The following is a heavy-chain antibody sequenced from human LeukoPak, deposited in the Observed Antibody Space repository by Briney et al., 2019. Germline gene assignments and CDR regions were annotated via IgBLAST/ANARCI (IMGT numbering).Heavy chain of an antibody. CDR2: INPSGGST. CDR1: GYTFTSYY. Sequence: ASVKVSCKASGYTFTSYYMHWVRQAPGQGLEWMGIINPSGGSTSYAQKFQGRVTMTRDTSTSTVYMELSSLRSEDTAVYYCARGAYYDFWSGYLNYYYYYGMDVWGQGTTVTVSS. J-gene: IGHJ6*02. CDR3: ARGAYYDFWSGYLNYYYYYGMDV. V-gene: IGHV1-46*01. D-gene: IGHD3-3*01.